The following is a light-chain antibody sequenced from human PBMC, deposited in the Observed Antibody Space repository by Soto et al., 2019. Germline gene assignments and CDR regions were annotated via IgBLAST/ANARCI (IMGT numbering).Light chain of an antibody. CDR1: RSVSSSY. Sequence: EIVLTQSPGTLSLSPGERATLSCRASRSVSSSYLAWYQQKPGQAPRLLIYGASSRATGIPDRFSGSGSGTDFTLTTSRLDPEDFAVYYCQQYGSSLFTFGPGTKVDIK. CDR2: GAS. V-gene: IGKV3-20*01. J-gene: IGKJ3*01. CDR3: QQYGSSLFT.